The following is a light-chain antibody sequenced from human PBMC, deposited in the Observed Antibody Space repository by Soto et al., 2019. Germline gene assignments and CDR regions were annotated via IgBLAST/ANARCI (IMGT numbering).Light chain of an antibody. Sequence: QSVLTQPRSVSGSPGQSVTISCTGTSSDVGTYNYVSWYQQHPGKAPKLIIYDVTKWPSGVPDRFSGSKSGNMASLTISGLQAEDEADYYCCSYAGSYTHVFGTGTKVTVL. V-gene: IGLV2-11*01. J-gene: IGLJ1*01. CDR3: CSYAGSYTHV. CDR2: DVT. CDR1: SSDVGTYNY.